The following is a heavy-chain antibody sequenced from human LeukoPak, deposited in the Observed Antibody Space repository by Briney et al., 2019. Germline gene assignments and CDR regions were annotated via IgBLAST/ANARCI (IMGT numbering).Heavy chain of an antibody. Sequence: GASVKVSCEASGYTFTAYYMHWVRQAPGQGLEWMGWINPNTGDTNSAESFQGRVTMTRDSSISTVYLELTRLTSDDTAVYYCARDMWQQFDWFDPWGQGTLVTVSS. CDR2: INPNTGDT. V-gene: IGHV1-2*02. D-gene: IGHD6-13*01. J-gene: IGHJ5*02. CDR3: ARDMWQQFDWFDP. CDR1: GYTFTAYY.